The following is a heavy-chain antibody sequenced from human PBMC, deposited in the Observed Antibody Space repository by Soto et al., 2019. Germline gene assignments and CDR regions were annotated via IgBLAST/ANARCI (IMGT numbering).Heavy chain of an antibody. CDR2: IYYSGAT. CDR3: ARLAYSGYPQT. J-gene: IGHJ1*01. V-gene: IGHV4-39*02. Sequence: PSETLSLTCDVSGDSISTSSYYWGWIRQPPGKGLEWIASIYYSGATYYKPSLQSRVTISVDTSNNRFSLTLSSLTDADTAVYFCARLAYSGYPQTRGQGPLVTVSS. CDR1: GDSISTSSYY. D-gene: IGHD1-26*01.